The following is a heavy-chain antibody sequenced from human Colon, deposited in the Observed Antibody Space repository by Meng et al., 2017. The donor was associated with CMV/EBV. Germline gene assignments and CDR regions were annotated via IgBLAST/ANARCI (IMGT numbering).Heavy chain of an antibody. V-gene: IGHV4-59*11. J-gene: IGHJ4*02. CDR3: ARGVGHATNNSLDH. D-gene: IGHD1-1*01. CDR2: VYYSGSA. Sequence: SETLSPTCTVSGASLRDHYWSWFRQPPGKGLEWMGYVYYSGSATYSPSHRSRITTSVDTSRNQISLKLRSVTAADTAMYFCARGVGHATNNSLDHWGQGTLVTVSS. CDR1: GASLRDHY.